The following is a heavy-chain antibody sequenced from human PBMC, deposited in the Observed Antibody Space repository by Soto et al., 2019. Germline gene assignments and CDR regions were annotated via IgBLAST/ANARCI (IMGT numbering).Heavy chain of an antibody. CDR1: GGSISSYY. CDR2: IYYSGST. D-gene: IGHD1-26*01. J-gene: IGHJ5*02. CDR3: ARTQELHSRRHHNTCFDP. V-gene: IGHV4-59*08. Sequence: TLSLTCTVSGGSISSYYWSWIRQPPGKGLEWIGDIYYSGSTNYNPSLKSRVTISVDTSKNQFSLKLNSVTAAATAVSCCARTQELHSRRHHNTCFDPWGHGTLVTVSP.